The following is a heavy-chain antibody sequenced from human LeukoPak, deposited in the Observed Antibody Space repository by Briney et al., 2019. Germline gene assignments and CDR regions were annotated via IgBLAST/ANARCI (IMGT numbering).Heavy chain of an antibody. CDR1: GLTFSIYA. J-gene: IGHJ4*02. Sequence: GGSLRLSCAGPGLTFSIYAMSWVRQAPGKGLEWVSGISGSGGNTYYADSVKGRFTISGDNSKNTLFLQMNSLRVEDTAVYYCATDQGDYWGQGTLVTVSS. CDR2: ISGSGGNT. V-gene: IGHV3-23*01. CDR3: ATDQGDY.